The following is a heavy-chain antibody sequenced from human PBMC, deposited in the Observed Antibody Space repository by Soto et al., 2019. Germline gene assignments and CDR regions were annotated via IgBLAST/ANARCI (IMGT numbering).Heavy chain of an antibody. Sequence: GGSLRLSCAASGFTFSSSAISWVRHAPGKGLECVSAVSANGQGIYYADSVRCRFTISRDNSKNTVFRHRDSLSAEDTAVYYCAKGRRYPRDYCHDWGQGTLVTVSS. J-gene: IGHJ4*02. V-gene: IGHV3-23*01. CDR3: AKGRRYPRDYCHD. CDR2: VSANGQGI. CDR1: GFTFSSSA. D-gene: IGHD2-2*01.